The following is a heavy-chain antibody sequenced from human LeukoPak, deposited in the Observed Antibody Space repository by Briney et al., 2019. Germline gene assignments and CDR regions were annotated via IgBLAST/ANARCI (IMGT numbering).Heavy chain of an antibody. CDR2: INPNSSGT. J-gene: IGHJ4*02. D-gene: IGHD3-10*01. CDR3: ARDYYFDSGSYYASDD. V-gene: IGHV1-2*02. CDR1: GYSFTGYY. Sequence: ASVKVSCKASGYSFTGYYMHWVRQAPGQGLEWMGWINPNSSGTSYAQKFQGRVTMTRDTSISTAYMEVSRLRSDDTAVYFCARDYYFDSGSYYASDDWGQGTLVTVSS.